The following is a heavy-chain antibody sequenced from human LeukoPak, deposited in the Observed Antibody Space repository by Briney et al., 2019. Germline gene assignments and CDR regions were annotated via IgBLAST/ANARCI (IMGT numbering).Heavy chain of an antibody. D-gene: IGHD3/OR15-3a*01. CDR1: GITLSNYG. Sequence: HPGGSLRLSCAVSGITLSNYGMSWVRQAPGKGLEWVAGISGRGGSTIYADSVKGRFTISRDNPKNTLYLQMNSLRAEDTAFYFCAKRGVVIRVFLVGFHKEAFYFESWGQGALVTVSS. J-gene: IGHJ4*02. CDR3: AKRGVVIRVFLVGFHKEAFYFES. CDR2: ISGRGGST. V-gene: IGHV3-23*01.